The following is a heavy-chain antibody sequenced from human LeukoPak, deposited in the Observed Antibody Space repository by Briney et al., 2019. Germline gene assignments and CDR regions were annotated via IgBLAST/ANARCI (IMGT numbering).Heavy chain of an antibody. Sequence: WIRQPPGKGLEWVSSISSTGGTTYYADSVKGRFTISRDNSKNTLYLQMNSLRAEDTAVYYCAKGWRDSSGPGGDYWGQGTLVTVSS. CDR2: ISSTGGTT. J-gene: IGHJ4*02. CDR3: AKGWRDSSGPGGDY. V-gene: IGHV3-23*01. D-gene: IGHD3-22*01.